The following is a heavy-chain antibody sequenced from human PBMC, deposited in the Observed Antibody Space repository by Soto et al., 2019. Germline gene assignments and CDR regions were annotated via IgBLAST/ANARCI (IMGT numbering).Heavy chain of an antibody. Sequence: QITLKESSPTLVKPTQTLTLTCSFSGFSLYTGGVGVGWIRQPPGKALEWLALLYWADTRRYNPSLKNTPTIAKDTSENQLVLTVTDMGPVDTGTYFCAHYTTDTDFDVWGKGATVTVSS. V-gene: IGHV2-5*02. CDR3: AHYTTDTDFDV. J-gene: IGHJ6*04. CDR2: LYWADTR. D-gene: IGHD1-1*01. CDR1: GFSLYTGGVG.